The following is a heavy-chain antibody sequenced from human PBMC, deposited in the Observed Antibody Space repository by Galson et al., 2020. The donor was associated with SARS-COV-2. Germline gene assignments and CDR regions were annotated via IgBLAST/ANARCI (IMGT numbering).Heavy chain of an antibody. Sequence: SETLSLTCTVSGASISSGPYYWSWIRQPAGKGLEWIGRIYKSGRTDYNPSLWRQATMSVDTSKNQFSLKLSSVTAADTAVYYCARGNSPCVTIFGILTGTCGMDVW. CDR3: ARGNSPCVTIFGILTGTCGMDV. CDR2: IYKSGRT. J-gene: IGHJ6*01. CDR1: GASISSGPYY. D-gene: IGHD3-3*01. V-gene: IGHV4-61*02.